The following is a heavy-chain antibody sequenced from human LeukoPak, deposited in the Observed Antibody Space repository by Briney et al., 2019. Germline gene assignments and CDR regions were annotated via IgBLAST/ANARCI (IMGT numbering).Heavy chain of an antibody. CDR3: TKMTTVTTGDY. CDR1: GLTFRSYW. D-gene: IGHD4-17*01. J-gene: IGHJ4*02. Sequence: GGSLRLSCAASGLTFRSYWMSWVRQAPGKGLEWVANIKQDGSEKFYVDSVKGRFTISRDKSKNTLYLQMHSLRAEDTAVYYCTKMTTVTTGDYWGQGTLVTVSS. V-gene: IGHV3-7*03. CDR2: IKQDGSEK.